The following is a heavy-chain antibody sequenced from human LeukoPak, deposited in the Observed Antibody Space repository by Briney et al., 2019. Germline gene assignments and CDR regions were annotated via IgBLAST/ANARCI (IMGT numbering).Heavy chain of an antibody. CDR1: GFIFDAHD. D-gene: IGHD2-21*02. CDR2: ISYDGSNK. V-gene: IGHV3-33*05. Sequence: GGSLRLSCGASGFIFDAHDMHWVRQAPGKGLEWVAVISYDGSNKYYADSVKGRFTISRDNSKNTLYLQMNSLRAEDTAVYYCARNPSWSVVVTWGWFDPWGQGTLVTVSS. CDR3: ARNPSWSVVVTWGWFDP. J-gene: IGHJ5*02.